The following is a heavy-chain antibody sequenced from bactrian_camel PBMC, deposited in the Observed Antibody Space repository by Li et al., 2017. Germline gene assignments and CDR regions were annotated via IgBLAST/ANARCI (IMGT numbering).Heavy chain of an antibody. CDR1: GFTSSFYY. CDR3: ATFSNSAYNY. Sequence: HVQLVESGGGLVQPGGSLRLSCVVSGFTSSFYYMSWVRQAPGKELEWVSTIRSDASNTYYADSVKGRFTISRDNAKNTVWLQMDSLKSEDTALYYCATFSNSAYNYWGQGTQVTVS. CDR2: IRSDASNT. J-gene: IGHJ4*01. V-gene: IGHV3-2*01.